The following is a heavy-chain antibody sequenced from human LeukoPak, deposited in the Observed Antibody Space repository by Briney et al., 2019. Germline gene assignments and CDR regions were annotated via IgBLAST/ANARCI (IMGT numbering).Heavy chain of an antibody. Sequence: GGSLRLSCTAFGFTFSSFWMHWVRQAPGKGPVWVSRIDSDGSSTTYADSVKGRFTISRDNAKNTLYLQMNSLRAEDTAVYYCARDNYGAYDYWGQGTLVTVSS. V-gene: IGHV3-74*01. CDR2: IDSDGSST. CDR3: ARDNYGAYDY. D-gene: IGHD4-17*01. CDR1: GFTFSSFW. J-gene: IGHJ4*02.